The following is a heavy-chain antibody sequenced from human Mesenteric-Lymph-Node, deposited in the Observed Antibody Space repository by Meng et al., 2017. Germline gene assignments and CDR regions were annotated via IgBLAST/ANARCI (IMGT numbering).Heavy chain of an antibody. D-gene: IGHD2-2*02. CDR3: TRDSWRYTPPNTFDI. Sequence: GESLKISCAASGFTFGDYAMSWFRQAPGKGLEWVGFIRSKAYGGTTDYAASVKDRFIISRDDSESIAYLQMNSLKTEDTAVYYCTRDSWRYTPPNTFDIWGQGTMVTVSS. CDR1: GFTFGDYA. CDR2: IRSKAYGGTT. V-gene: IGHV3-49*03. J-gene: IGHJ3*02.